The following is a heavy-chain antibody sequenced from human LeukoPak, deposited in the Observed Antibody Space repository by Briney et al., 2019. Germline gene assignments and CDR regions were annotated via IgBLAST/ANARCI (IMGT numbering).Heavy chain of an antibody. CDR1: GGSISSYY. J-gene: IGHJ1*01. CDR3: ARAGAGYFQH. CDR2: IYTSGST. V-gene: IGHV4-4*09. Sequence: SETLSLTCTVSGGSISSYYWSWIRQPPGKGLEWIGYIYTSGSTNYNPSLKSRVTISVDTSKNQFSLKLSSVTAADTAVYYCARAGAGYFQHWGQGTLVTVSS.